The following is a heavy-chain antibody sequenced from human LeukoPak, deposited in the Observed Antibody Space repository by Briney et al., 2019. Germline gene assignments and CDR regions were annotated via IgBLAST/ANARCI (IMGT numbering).Heavy chain of an antibody. CDR2: IYHSGST. CDR1: GGSISSGGYS. CDR3: ARKGRGFLEWSNWYFDL. D-gene: IGHD3-3*01. Sequence: SETLSLTCAVSGGSISSGGYSWSWSRQPPGKGLEWIGYIYHSGSTYYNPSLKSRVTISVDRSKNQFSPNLSSVTAADTAVYYCARKGRGFLEWSNWYFDLWGRGTLVTVSS. J-gene: IGHJ2*01. V-gene: IGHV4-30-2*01.